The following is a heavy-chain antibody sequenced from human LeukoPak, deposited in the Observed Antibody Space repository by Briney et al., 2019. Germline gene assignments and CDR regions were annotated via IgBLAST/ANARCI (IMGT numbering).Heavy chain of an antibody. CDR2: VRGKTNNYAT. V-gene: IGHV3-73*01. Sequence: GGSLRLSCTASGFTFTGPSIHWVRQTSGKGMEWLGRVRGKTNNYATEYAAPLKGRFTISREDSRNTAFLQMNNLSPEDTALYYCTRPGKCQLRWQEGGDVDVWGQGTTVTVSS. J-gene: IGHJ6*02. D-gene: IGHD1-1*01. CDR1: GFTFTGPS. CDR3: TRPGKCQLRWQEGGDVDV.